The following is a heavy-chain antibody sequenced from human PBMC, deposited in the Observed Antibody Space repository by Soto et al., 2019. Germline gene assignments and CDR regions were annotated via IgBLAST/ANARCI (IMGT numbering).Heavy chain of an antibody. J-gene: IGHJ4*02. Sequence: SETLSLTCTVSGGSVSSSNYYWSWIRQPPGKGLEWIGYIYYTGSTTYNPSLKSRVTISVDTSKNQFSLKLNSVTAADTAVFYCARGTVYQLPHFDYWGQGTLVTV. CDR2: IYYTGST. CDR1: GGSVSSSNYY. V-gene: IGHV4-61*01. CDR3: ARGTVYQLPHFDY. D-gene: IGHD2-2*01.